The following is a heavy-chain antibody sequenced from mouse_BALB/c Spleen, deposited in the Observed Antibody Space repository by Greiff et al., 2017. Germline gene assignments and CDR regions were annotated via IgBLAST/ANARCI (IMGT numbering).Heavy chain of an antibody. CDR1: GFTFSSFG. CDR2: ISSGSSTI. Sequence: EVMLVESGGGLVQPGGSRKLSCAASGFTFSSFGMHWVRQAPEKGLEWVAYISSGSSTIYYADTVKGRFTISRDNPKNTLFLQMTSLRSEDTAMYYCARYYGSYFDYWGQGTTLTVSS. D-gene: IGHD1-2*01. J-gene: IGHJ2*01. V-gene: IGHV5-17*02. CDR3: ARYYGSYFDY.